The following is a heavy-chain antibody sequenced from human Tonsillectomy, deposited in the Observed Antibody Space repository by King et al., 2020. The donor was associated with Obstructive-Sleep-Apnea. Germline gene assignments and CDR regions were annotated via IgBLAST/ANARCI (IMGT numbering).Heavy chain of an antibody. CDR2: IYYSGSP. CDR1: GGSISSSSYY. V-gene: IGHV4-39*07. CDR3: ATSWGYYHPFDY. D-gene: IGHD3-22*01. Sequence: LQLQESGPGLVKPSETLSLTCTVSGGSISSSSYYWGWIRQPPGKGLEWIGSIYYSGSPYYNPSLKSRVTISVDTSKNQFSLKLSSVTAADTAVYYCATSWGYYHPFDYWGQGTLVTVSS. J-gene: IGHJ4*02.